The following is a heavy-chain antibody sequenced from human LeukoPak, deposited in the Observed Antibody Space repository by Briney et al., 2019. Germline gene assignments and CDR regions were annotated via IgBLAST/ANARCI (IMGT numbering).Heavy chain of an antibody. Sequence: GGSLRLSCAASGFTFINYNMNWVRQAPGKGLEWVSSVSSSSAYIYYADSVKGRFTISRDNAKNSLYLQMNSLRAEDTAVYYCARDLGQYYDTSDNWFDPWGQGTLVTVSS. CDR1: GFTFINYN. D-gene: IGHD3-22*01. V-gene: IGHV3-21*01. CDR3: ARDLGQYYDTSDNWFDP. CDR2: VSSSSAYI. J-gene: IGHJ5*02.